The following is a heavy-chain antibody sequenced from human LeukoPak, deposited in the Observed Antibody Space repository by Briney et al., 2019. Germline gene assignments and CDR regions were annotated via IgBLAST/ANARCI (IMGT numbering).Heavy chain of an antibody. Sequence: PSASVKVSCKASGGTFSSYAISWVRQAPGQGLEWTGGIIPIFGTANYAQKFQGRVTITADKSTSTAYMELSSLRSEDTAVYYCAREGRGSGFEYFQHWGQGTLVTVSS. D-gene: IGHD6-19*01. CDR3: AREGRGSGFEYFQH. V-gene: IGHV1-69*06. J-gene: IGHJ1*01. CDR1: GGTFSSYA. CDR2: IIPIFGTA.